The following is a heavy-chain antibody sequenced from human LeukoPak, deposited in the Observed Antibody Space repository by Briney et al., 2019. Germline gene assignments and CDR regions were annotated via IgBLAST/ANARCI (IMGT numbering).Heavy chain of an antibody. D-gene: IGHD6-19*01. CDR1: GFTFSSYA. V-gene: IGHV3-30-3*01. CDR3: ARGGVYSSGSYYLYYFDH. CDR2: ISYDGSNK. Sequence: GGSLRLSCVASGFTFSSYAMHWVRQAPGKGLEWVALISYDGSNKYYADSVKGRFTISRDNSKNTLYLQMNSLRAEDTAVYYCARGGVYSSGSYYLYYFDHWGQGTLVTVSS. J-gene: IGHJ4*02.